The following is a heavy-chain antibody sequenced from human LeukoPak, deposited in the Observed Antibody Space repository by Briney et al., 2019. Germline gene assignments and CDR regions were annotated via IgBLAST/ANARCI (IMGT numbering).Heavy chain of an antibody. Sequence: GASVKVSCKASGYTFTGYYMHWVRQAPGQGLEWMGWINPNSGGTNYAQKFQGRVTMTWDTSISTAYMDLSRLRSDDTAVFYCARDGDFGTGWFDPWGQGTLVTVSS. CDR2: INPNSGGT. D-gene: IGHD1-1*01. CDR3: ARDGDFGTGWFDP. V-gene: IGHV1-2*02. CDR1: GYTFTGYY. J-gene: IGHJ5*02.